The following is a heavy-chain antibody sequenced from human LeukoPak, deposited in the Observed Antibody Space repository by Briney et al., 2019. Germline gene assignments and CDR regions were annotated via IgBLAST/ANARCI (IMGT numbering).Heavy chain of an antibody. D-gene: IGHD7-27*01. Sequence: PSEALSLTCAVYGGSFSGYYWSWIRQPPGKGLEWIGYIYYSGSTNYNPSLKSRVTISVDTSKNQFSLKLSSVTAADTAVYYCATRRTGDWAFDIWGQGTMVTVSS. J-gene: IGHJ3*02. CDR2: IYYSGST. V-gene: IGHV4-59*01. CDR1: GGSFSGYY. CDR3: ATRRTGDWAFDI.